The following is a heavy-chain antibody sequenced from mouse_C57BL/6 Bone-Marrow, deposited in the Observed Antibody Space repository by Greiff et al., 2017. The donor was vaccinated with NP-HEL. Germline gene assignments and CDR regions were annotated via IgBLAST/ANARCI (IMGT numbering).Heavy chain of an antibody. CDR1: GYTFTSYT. Sequence: QVQLQQPGAELARPGASAQMSCKASGYTFTSYTMHWVKQRPGQGLAWIGYINPSSGYTKYNQKFKDKATLTADKSSSTAYMQLSSLTSEDSAVYYCATQGYWGQGTLVTVSA. CDR2: INPSSGYT. J-gene: IGHJ3*01. V-gene: IGHV1-4*01. CDR3: ATQGY.